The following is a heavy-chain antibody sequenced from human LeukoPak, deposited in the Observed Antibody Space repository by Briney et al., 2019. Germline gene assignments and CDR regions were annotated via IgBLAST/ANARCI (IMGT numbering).Heavy chain of an antibody. Sequence: PGGFLRLSCAASGFTFSTYWMSWVRQAPGKGLEWVANIKQDGSEKYYVDSVKGRFTISRDNAKNSLYLQMNSLRAEDTAVYYCARDTTRFEMTTVTTTFDLWGQGTLVTVSS. V-gene: IGHV3-7*01. CDR1: GFTFSTYW. J-gene: IGHJ4*02. CDR3: ARDTTRFEMTTVTTTFDL. D-gene: IGHD4-17*01. CDR2: IKQDGSEK.